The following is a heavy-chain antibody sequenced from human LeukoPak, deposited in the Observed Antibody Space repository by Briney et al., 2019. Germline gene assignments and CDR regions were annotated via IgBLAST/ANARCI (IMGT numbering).Heavy chain of an antibody. D-gene: IGHD3-22*01. Sequence: GGSLRLSCAASGFTFSSYWMHWVRQAPGKGQVWVSRINSDGSSTSYADSVKGRFTISRDNAKNTLYLQMNSLRAEDTAVYYCARYDYYDSSGYKIAEYFQHWGQGTLVTVSS. CDR2: INSDGSST. V-gene: IGHV3-74*01. CDR1: GFTFSSYW. CDR3: ARYDYYDSSGYKIAEYFQH. J-gene: IGHJ1*01.